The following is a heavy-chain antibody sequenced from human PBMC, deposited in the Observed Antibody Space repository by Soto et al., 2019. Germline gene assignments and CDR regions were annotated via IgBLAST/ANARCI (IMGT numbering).Heavy chain of an antibody. J-gene: IGHJ5*02. Sequence: SETLSLTCAVYGGSYSGYYRSWIRQPPGKGLEWIGEINHSGSTNYNPSLKSRVTISVDTSKNQFSLKLSSVTAADTAVYYCARGLYYDSSGHYYYRPHMRYNWFDPWRQRPLV. CDR1: GGSYSGYY. D-gene: IGHD3-22*01. V-gene: IGHV4-34*01. CDR2: INHSGST. CDR3: ARGLYYDSSGHYYYRPHMRYNWFDP.